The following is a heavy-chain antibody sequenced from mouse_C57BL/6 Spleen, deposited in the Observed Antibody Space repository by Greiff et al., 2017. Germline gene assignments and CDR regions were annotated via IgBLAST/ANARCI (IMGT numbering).Heavy chain of an antibody. D-gene: IGHD2-4*01. Sequence: QVQLQQSGPGLVQPSQSLSITCTVSGFSLTSYGVHWVRQSPGKGLEWLGVIWRGGSTDYNAAFMSRLSITKDNSKSQVFFKMNSLQADDTAIYXCAKNGYDYDGDAMDYWGQGTSVTVSS. CDR2: IWRGGST. V-gene: IGHV2-5*01. CDR1: GFSLTSYG. J-gene: IGHJ4*01. CDR3: AKNGYDYDGDAMDY.